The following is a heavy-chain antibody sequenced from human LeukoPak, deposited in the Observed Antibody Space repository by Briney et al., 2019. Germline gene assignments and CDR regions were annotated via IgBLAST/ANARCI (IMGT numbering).Heavy chain of an antibody. J-gene: IGHJ3*02. CDR2: IRSKAYGGTT. CDR3: TRVTYYYDSSGYLDAFDI. V-gene: IGHV3-49*03. Sequence: GGSLRLSCTASGFTFGDYAMSWFRQAPGKGLEWVGFIRSKAYGGTTEYAASVKGRFTISRDDSKGIAYLQMNSLKTEDTAVYYCTRVTYYYDSSGYLDAFDIWGQGTMVTVSS. CDR1: GFTFGDYA. D-gene: IGHD3-22*01.